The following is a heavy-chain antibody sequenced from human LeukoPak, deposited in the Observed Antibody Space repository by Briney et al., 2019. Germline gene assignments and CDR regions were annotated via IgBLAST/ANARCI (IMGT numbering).Heavy chain of an antibody. J-gene: IGHJ4*02. CDR2: ISYDGTNK. CDR3: ARVSLIVVVPGILDY. D-gene: IGHD2-21*02. CDR1: GFTFSSSD. V-gene: IGHV3-30-3*01. Sequence: GGSLRLSCSASGFTFSSSDMHWVRQAPGKGLEWVALISYDGTNKYYTDSVKGRFTISRDNSKNTLSLQMNSLRADDTAVYFCARVSLIVVVPGILDYWGQGILVTVSS.